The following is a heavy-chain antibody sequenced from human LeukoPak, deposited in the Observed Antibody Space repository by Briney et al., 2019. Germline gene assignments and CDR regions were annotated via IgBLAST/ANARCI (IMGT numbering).Heavy chain of an antibody. CDR1: GYSISSGYY. CDR3: ARERTPYCTNGICYERFDAFDI. D-gene: IGHD2-8*01. V-gene: IGHV4-38-2*02. Sequence: PSETLSLTCTVSGYSISSGYYWGWIRQPPGKGLEWIGSIYHSGSTYYNPSLKSRVTISVDTSKNQFSLKLSSVTAADTAVYYCARERTPYCTNGICYERFDAFDIWGQGTMVTVSS. J-gene: IGHJ3*02. CDR2: IYHSGST.